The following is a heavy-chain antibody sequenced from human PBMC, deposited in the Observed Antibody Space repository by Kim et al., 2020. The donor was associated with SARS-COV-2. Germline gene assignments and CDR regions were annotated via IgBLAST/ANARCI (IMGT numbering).Heavy chain of an antibody. CDR1: GASINTYY. D-gene: IGHD7-27*01. Sequence: SETLSLTCTVSGASINTYYWSWSRQPPGKGLEWIGYVYYNGDTDYNPSLKSRVTISIDTAKNQFSLRLTSVTAADTAVYYCARAGKMGTAITFDYWVQG. V-gene: IGHV4-59*12. CDR2: VYYNGDT. CDR3: ARAGKMGTAITFDY. J-gene: IGHJ4*02.